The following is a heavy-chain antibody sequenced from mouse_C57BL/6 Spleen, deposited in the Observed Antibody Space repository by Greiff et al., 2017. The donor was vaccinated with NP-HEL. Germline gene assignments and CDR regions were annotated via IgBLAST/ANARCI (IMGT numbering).Heavy chain of an antibody. V-gene: IGHV1-69*01. Sequence: VQLQQPGAELVMPGASVKLSCKASGYTFTSYWMHWVKQRPGQGLEWIGEIDPSDSYTNYNQKFKGKSTLTVDKSSRTAYMQLSSLTSEDSAVYYCARGLEGFAYWGQGTLVTVSA. CDR2: IDPSDSYT. J-gene: IGHJ3*01. D-gene: IGHD2-4*01. CDR1: GYTFTSYW. CDR3: ARGLEGFAY.